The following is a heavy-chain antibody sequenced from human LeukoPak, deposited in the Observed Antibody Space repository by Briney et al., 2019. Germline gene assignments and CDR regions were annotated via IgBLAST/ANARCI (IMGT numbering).Heavy chain of an antibody. CDR3: ARVPLWFGEHHFDY. D-gene: IGHD3-10*01. Sequence: ASVKVSCKASGYTFTSYAMHWVRQAPGQRLEWMGWINAGNGNTKYSQKFQDRVTITRDTSASTAYMELSSLRSEDTAVYYCARVPLWFGEHHFDYWGQGTLVTVSS. CDR1: GYTFTSYA. V-gene: IGHV1-3*01. CDR2: INAGNGNT. J-gene: IGHJ4*02.